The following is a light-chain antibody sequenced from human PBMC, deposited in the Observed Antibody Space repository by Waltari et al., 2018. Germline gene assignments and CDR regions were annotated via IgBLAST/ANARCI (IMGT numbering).Light chain of an antibody. Sequence: DIQMTQSPSTLSASVGDRVTITCRASQSLSNWLAWYQQKPGKAPKVLIYKASTLESGVPSRFSGRGSGTEFTLTFSSLQPDDFATYSCQQYRNLWTFGQGTKVEIK. V-gene: IGKV1-5*03. CDR2: KAS. CDR3: QQYRNLWT. CDR1: QSLSNW. J-gene: IGKJ1*01.